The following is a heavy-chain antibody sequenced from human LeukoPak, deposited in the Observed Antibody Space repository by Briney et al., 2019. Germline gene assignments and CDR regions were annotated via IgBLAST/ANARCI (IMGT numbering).Heavy chain of an antibody. CDR3: ASTPQVGATVYYFDY. D-gene: IGHD1-26*01. Sequence: SETLSLTCAVYGGSFSGYYWSWIRQPPGKGLEWIGEINHSGSTNYNPSLKSRVTISVDTSKNQFSLKLSSVTAADTAVYYCASTPQVGATVYYFDYWGQGTLVTVSS. CDR2: INHSGST. J-gene: IGHJ4*02. CDR1: GGSFSGYY. V-gene: IGHV4-34*01.